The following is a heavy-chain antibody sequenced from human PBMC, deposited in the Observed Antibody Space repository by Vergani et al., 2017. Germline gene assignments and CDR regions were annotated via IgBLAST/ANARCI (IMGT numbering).Heavy chain of an antibody. Sequence: QMQLVQSGAEVKKTGSSVKVSCKASGYTFTYRYLHWVRQAPGQALEWMGWITPFNGNTNYAQKFQDRVIITRDRSMSTAYMELGSLRSEDTAMYYCAVAESGTSCINSVCITPETGRWFEHWGQGTLVTVSS. J-gene: IGHJ5*02. CDR1: GYTFTYRY. D-gene: IGHD2-2*01. CDR3: AVAESGTSCINSVCITPETGRWFEH. V-gene: IGHV1-45*02. CDR2: ITPFNGNT.